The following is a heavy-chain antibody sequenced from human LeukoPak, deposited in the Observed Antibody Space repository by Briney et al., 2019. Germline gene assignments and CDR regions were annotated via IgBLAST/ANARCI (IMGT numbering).Heavy chain of an antibody. CDR3: ARGSLSDRGDY. V-gene: IGHV3-48*03. D-gene: IGHD3-16*01. CDR1: GFTFNNYE. J-gene: IGHJ4*02. Sequence: PGGSLILSCAASGFTFNNYEMNWVRQAPGKGLEWVSYISTSGAIIYYADSVKGRFTISRDNAKNSLYLQMNSLRAEDTAVYYCARGSLSDRGDYWGQGTLVTVSS. CDR2: ISTSGAII.